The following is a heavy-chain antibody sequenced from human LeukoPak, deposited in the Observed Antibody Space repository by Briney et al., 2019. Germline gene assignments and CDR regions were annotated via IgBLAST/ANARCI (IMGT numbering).Heavy chain of an antibody. V-gene: IGHV3-30-3*01. CDR3: VRNNAMDV. J-gene: IGHJ6*02. CDR1: GFTFSSYA. Sequence: PGRSLRLSCAASGFTFSSYAMHWVRQAPGKGLEWVAVISYDGSNKYYADSVKGRFTISRDNSKNTLYLQMNSLRAEDTALYYCVRNNAMDVWGQGTTVIVSS. D-gene: IGHD2-8*01. CDR2: ISYDGSNK.